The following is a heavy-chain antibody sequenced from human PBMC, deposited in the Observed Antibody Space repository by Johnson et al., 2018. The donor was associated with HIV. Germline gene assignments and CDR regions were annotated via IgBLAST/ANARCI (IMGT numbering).Heavy chain of an antibody. CDR1: GFNVSNNY. V-gene: IGHV3-66*02. Sequence: EVQLVESGGGLVQPGGSLRLSCAASGFNVSNNYLTWVRQAPGKGLEWVSVIYSGGTTYYADSVKGRFTISRDNSKNTLYLQINSLRAEDTAVYYCAKDHVKVVNDAFDIWGQGTMVTVSS. CDR3: AKDHVKVVNDAFDI. CDR2: IYSGGTT. J-gene: IGHJ3*02. D-gene: IGHD3-22*01.